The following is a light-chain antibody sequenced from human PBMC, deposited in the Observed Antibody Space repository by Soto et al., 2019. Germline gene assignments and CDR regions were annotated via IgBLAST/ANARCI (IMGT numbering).Light chain of an antibody. CDR3: AEWDDSLNGYG. V-gene: IGLV1-44*01. CDR2: SNN. CDR1: SSNIGSNT. J-gene: IGLJ1*01. Sequence: QSVLTQPPSASGTPGQRVTISCSGSSSNIGSNTVNWYQQLPGTAPKLLIYSNNQRPSGVPDRFSGSKSGTSASLAISGLQSEDEADYYCAEWDDSLNGYGFGPGTKGTVL.